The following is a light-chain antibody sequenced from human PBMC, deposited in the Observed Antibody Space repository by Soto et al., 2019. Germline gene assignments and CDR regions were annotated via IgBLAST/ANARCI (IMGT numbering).Light chain of an antibody. V-gene: IGKV3-15*01. J-gene: IGKJ1*01. CDR2: GAS. Sequence: EIVMTQSPATLSVSPGERVTLSCRASQSVGNNLAWYQQKPGQAPRLLIHGASTRHSDIPGRFSGSGSGTEFTLTIRSLQSEDFAVYYCQQHDSWPRTFGQGTKVDIK. CDR3: QQHDSWPRT. CDR1: QSVGNN.